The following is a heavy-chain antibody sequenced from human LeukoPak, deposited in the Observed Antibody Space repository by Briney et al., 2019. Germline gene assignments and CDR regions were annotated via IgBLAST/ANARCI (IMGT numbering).Heavy chain of an antibody. Sequence: SETLFLTCAVYVGSFSGYYWSWIRQPPGKGLEWIGEINHSGSTNYNSSLKSRVTISVDTSKNQFSLKLSSVTAADTAVYYCARGYYGSGSHCCHMDVWGKGTTITVS. J-gene: IGHJ6*03. CDR2: INHSGST. D-gene: IGHD3-10*01. CDR3: ARGYYGSGSHCCHMDV. V-gene: IGHV4-34*01. CDR1: VGSFSGYY.